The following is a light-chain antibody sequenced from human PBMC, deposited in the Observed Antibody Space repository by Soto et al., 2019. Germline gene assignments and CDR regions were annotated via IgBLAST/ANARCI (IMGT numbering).Light chain of an antibody. V-gene: IGKV1-39*01. CDR3: QQSYSTPWT. J-gene: IGKJ1*01. CDR2: GAF. Sequence: DIQLTQSPSSLSASVGDTVTITCRAGQTIGSRLNWYQQKPGMAPKLLINGAFILQGGVPSRFSGSSSGADFTLTVSSLQPEDFATYYCQQSYSTPWTFGHGTKVEI. CDR1: QTIGSR.